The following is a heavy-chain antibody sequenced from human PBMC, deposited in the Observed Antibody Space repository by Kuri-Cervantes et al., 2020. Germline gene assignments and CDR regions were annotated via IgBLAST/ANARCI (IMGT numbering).Heavy chain of an antibody. V-gene: IGHV4-39*01. CDR2: IHYGGTA. CDR3: ASVGGRTVFGTVNWFGP. CDR1: GGSISRSDYY. J-gene: IGHJ5*02. D-gene: IGHD3-3*01. Sequence: AGSLRLSCTVSGGSISRSDYYWGWIRQPPGTGLEGTGCIHYGGTAYYNPSHKSRVTISVDTSKNQFSLMLRSVTATDTAVYYCASVGGRTVFGTVNWFGPWGQGALVTVSS.